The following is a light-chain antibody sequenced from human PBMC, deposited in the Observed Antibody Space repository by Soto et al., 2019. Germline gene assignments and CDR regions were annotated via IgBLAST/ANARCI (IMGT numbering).Light chain of an antibody. J-gene: IGKJ5*01. CDR3: QQRSNWPPVIT. CDR1: LSSSGY. CDR2: DAS. Sequence: EIVLTQSPATLSLSPGERATLSCRASLSSSGYLAWYQQKPGQAPRLLIYDASKRATGIPARFSGWGSGTDFTLTISSLEPEDFAVYYCQQRSNWPPVITFGQGTRLEIK. V-gene: IGKV3-11*01.